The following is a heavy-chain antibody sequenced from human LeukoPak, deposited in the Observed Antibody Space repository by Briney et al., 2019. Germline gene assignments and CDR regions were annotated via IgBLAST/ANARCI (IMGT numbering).Heavy chain of an antibody. D-gene: IGHD4-23*01. V-gene: IGHV1-2*04. CDR3: TINSAGGTGYFDY. Sequence: GASVKVSCKASGYTFTGYYMHWVRQAPGQGLEWMGWISPNTGDTNYAQNFQGWVTMTRDTSISTAYMELSRLRSDDTAVYYCTINSAGGTGYFDYWGQGTLVTVSS. CDR1: GYTFTGYY. CDR2: ISPNTGDT. J-gene: IGHJ4*02.